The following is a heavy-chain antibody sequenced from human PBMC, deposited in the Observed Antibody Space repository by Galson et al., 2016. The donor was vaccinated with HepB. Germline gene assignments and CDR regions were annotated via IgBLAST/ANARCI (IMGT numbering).Heavy chain of an antibody. CDR1: GFTFNSYW. D-gene: IGHD6-13*01. V-gene: IGHV3-7*03. CDR3: AAAAM. Sequence: SLRLSCAASGFTFNSYWMSWVRQAPGKGLEWVANIKQDGSEKYYVDSVKGRFTISRDNAKNSLYLQMNSPRAEDTAVYYCAAAAMWGQGTPVTVSS. J-gene: IGHJ4*02. CDR2: IKQDGSEK.